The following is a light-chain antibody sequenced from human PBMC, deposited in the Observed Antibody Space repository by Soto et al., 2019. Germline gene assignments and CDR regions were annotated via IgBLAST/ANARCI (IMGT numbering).Light chain of an antibody. CDR2: RNN. CDR3: AAWDDSLSGHYV. CDR1: TSNIGTNY. J-gene: IGLJ1*01. V-gene: IGLV1-47*01. Sequence: QSVLTQPPSASWTPGQRVTISCSGSTSNIGTNYVYWYHQLPGTAPKLLISRNNQRPSGVPDRFSGSKSGTSASLAISGLRSEDEGDYYCAAWDDSLSGHYVFGTGTKSPS.